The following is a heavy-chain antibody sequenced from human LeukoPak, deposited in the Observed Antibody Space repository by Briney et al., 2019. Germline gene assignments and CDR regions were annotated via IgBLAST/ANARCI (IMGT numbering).Heavy chain of an antibody. CDR1: GFTFRNYW. D-gene: IGHD3-9*01. J-gene: IGHJ3*02. CDR3: ARASSKQLAGYLPDGFDI. CDR2: ISSSGTYV. V-gene: IGHV3-21*01. Sequence: SGGSLRLSCEGSGFTFRNYWMNWVRQAPGKGLEWVSSISSSGTYVYYADSVKGRFTISRDNAKNSLSLQMNSLRADDAAVYYCARASSKQLAGYLPDGFDIWGQGTMVTVSS.